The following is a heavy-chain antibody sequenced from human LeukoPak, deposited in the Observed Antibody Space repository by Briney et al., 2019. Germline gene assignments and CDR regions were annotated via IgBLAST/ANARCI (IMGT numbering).Heavy chain of an antibody. D-gene: IGHD3-3*01. V-gene: IGHV1-58*02. CDR2: IVVGSGTT. CDR3: AADPNFWSGYYEETQFDP. J-gene: IGHJ5*02. Sequence: GTSVKVSCKASGFTFTSSAMQWVRQARGQRLEWIGWIVVGSGTTNYAQKFQERVTITRDMSTSTAYMELSSLRSEDTAVYYCAADPNFWSGYYEETQFDPWGQGTLVTVSS. CDR1: GFTFTSSA.